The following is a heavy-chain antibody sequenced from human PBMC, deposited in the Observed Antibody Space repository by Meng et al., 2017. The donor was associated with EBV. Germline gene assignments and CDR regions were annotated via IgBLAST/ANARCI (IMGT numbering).Heavy chain of an antibody. V-gene: IGHV1-3*01. J-gene: IGHJ4*02. CDR1: GYTFTSYA. D-gene: IGHD3-3*01. CDR3: ARSGATIFGVVIPTYYFDY. Sequence: FGGEWKKPGASVKVSCKASGYTFTSYAMHWVRQAPGQRLEWMGWINAGNGNTKYSQKFQGRVTITRDTSASTAYMELSSLRSEDTAVYYCARSGATIFGVVIPTYYFDYWGQGTLVTVSS. CDR2: INAGNGNT.